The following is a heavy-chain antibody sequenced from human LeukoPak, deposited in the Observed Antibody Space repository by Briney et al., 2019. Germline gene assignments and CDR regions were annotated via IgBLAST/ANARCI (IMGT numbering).Heavy chain of an antibody. J-gene: IGHJ3*02. CDR3: ACVGASYGEAFDI. V-gene: IGHV3-7*01. Sequence: PGGSLRLSCAASGFTFSRYWMSWVRQAPGKGLEWVANIKQDGSEKYYVDSVKGRFTISRDNAKNSLYLQMNSLRAEDTAVYYCACVGASYGEAFDIWGQGTMVTVSS. CDR1: GFTFSRYW. CDR2: IKQDGSEK. D-gene: IGHD1-26*01.